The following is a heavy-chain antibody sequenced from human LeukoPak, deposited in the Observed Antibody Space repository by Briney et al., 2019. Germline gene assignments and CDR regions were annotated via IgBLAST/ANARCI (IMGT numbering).Heavy chain of an antibody. V-gene: IGHV4-4*07. J-gene: IGHJ5*02. CDR3: ARVGGSYDYVWGSYHPLHWFHP. D-gene: IGHD3-16*02. CDR2: FYTSGST. Sequence: PSETLSLTCTLSGDSISRYYWSCMPHPAGRGREGIVRFYTSGSTNCNPLLNILVPMSLDTSMNQFSLELSSVTAAETDEYYCARVGGSYDYVWGSYHPLHWFHPWGQGTLVTVSS. CDR1: GDSISRYY.